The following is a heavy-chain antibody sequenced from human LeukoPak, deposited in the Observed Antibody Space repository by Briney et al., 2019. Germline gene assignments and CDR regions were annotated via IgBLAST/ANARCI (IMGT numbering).Heavy chain of an antibody. Sequence: TSETLSLTCTVSGGSISSYYWSWIRQPPRKGLEWIGYIYYSGSTNYNPSLKSRVTISVDTSKNQFSLKLSSVTAADTAVYYCARGKRDYYGSGSYEAFDIWGQGTMVTVSS. D-gene: IGHD3-10*01. CDR2: IYYSGST. J-gene: IGHJ3*02. CDR3: ARGKRDYYGSGSYEAFDI. CDR1: GGSISSYY. V-gene: IGHV4-59*01.